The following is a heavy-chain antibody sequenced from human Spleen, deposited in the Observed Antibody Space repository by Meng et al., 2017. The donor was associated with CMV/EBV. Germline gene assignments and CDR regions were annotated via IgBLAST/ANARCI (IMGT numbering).Heavy chain of an antibody. CDR3: ARERDPPGPAPGRFFFYY. Sequence: SETLSLTCTVSGDSISSYYWSWIRQLPGKGLEWIGFISHSGSSTYNPSLKSRVTISRDTSKNQFSLMLGSMTAADTAVYYFARERDPPGPAPGRFFFYYWGQGTLVTVSS. CDR2: ISHSGSS. CDR1: GDSISSYY. V-gene: IGHV4-59*01. J-gene: IGHJ4*02. D-gene: IGHD2-15*01.